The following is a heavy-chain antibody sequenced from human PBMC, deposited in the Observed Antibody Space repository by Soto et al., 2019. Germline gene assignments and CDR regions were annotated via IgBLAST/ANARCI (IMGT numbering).Heavy chain of an antibody. D-gene: IGHD2-21*02. V-gene: IGHV4-59*02. Sequence: SETLSLTCTVSGGSVNSYYWSWIRQPPGKGLEWIGYIFYSGSTKSNPSLKSRVTMSVDMSKNQFSLRLTSVTAEDTAVYYCARVFPSYCGGDCSYFDSWGQGTLVTVSS. CDR2: IFYSGST. CDR3: ARVFPSYCGGDCSYFDS. CDR1: GGSVNSYY. J-gene: IGHJ4*02.